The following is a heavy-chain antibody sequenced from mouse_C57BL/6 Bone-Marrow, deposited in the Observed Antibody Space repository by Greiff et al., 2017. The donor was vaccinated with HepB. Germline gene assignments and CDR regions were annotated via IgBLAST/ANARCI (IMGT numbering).Heavy chain of an antibody. V-gene: IGHV1-81*01. CDR1: GYTFTSYG. Sequence: QVQLQQSGAELARPGASVKLSCKASGYTFTSYGISWVKQRTGQGLEWIGEIYPRSGNTYYNEKFKGKATLTADKSSSTAYMELRSLTSEDSAVYFCARPFFAYWGQGTLVTVSA. CDR2: IYPRSGNT. J-gene: IGHJ3*01. CDR3: ARPFFAY.